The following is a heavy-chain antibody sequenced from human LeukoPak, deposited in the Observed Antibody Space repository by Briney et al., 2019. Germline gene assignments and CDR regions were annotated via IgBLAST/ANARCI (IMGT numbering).Heavy chain of an antibody. V-gene: IGHV1-2*02. J-gene: IGHJ4*02. CDR3: ARTSIAARRADFDY. CDR2: INSNSGGT. Sequence: ASVKVSCKTSGYTYTDYYIHWMRQAPGQGLEWMGWINSNSGGTRYAQKFQGRVTLTRDTPTRTAFMELNRLTSDDTALYYSARTSIAARRADFDYWGQGTVVTVSS. CDR1: GYTYTDYY. D-gene: IGHD6-6*01.